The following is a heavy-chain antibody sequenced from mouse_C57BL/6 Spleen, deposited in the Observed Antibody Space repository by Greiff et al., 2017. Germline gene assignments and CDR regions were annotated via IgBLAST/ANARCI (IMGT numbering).Heavy chain of an antibody. CDR3: ARWNSYAMDY. Sequence: VQLQQPGAELVRPGSSVKLSCKASGYTFTSYWLDWVKQRPGQGLEWIGNIYPSDSETNYNQKFKDKATLTVDKSSSTAYMQLISLTSEDSAVFYCARWNSYAMDYWGQGTSVTVSS. CDR1: GYTFTSYW. J-gene: IGHJ4*01. CDR2: IYPSDSET. V-gene: IGHV1-61*01.